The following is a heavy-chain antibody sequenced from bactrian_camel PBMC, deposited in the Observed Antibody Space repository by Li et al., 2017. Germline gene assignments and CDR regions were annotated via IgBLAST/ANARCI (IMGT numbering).Heavy chain of an antibody. D-gene: IGHD5*01. CDR3: ANWGDNY. Sequence: VQLVESGGGSVQAGGSLRLSCAASGFTFTIYALTWVRQAPGKGLEWVSTISSGSHNIYYTESVKGRFTIARDNAKNTLYLQLNSLKTEDTAMYYCANWGDNYWGQGTQVTVS. J-gene: IGHJ4*01. CDR1: GFTFTIYA. CDR2: ISSGSHNI. V-gene: IGHV3S31*01.